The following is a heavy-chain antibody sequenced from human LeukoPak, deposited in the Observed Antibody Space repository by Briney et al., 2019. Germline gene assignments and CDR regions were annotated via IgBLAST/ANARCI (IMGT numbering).Heavy chain of an antibody. D-gene: IGHD3-10*01. CDR2: IFYIGTT. CDR3: ARQEGAYYYGSGSGGYFDY. J-gene: IGHJ4*02. V-gene: IGHV4-59*08. CDR1: GASMSGYY. Sequence: PSETLSLTCTVSGASMSGYYWSWIRQSPEKGLEYIGNIFYIGTTNYNPSLKSRLTISLDMSKNQFSLTLNSVTAGDTAVYYCARQEGAYYYGSGSGGYFDYWGQGTLVTVSS.